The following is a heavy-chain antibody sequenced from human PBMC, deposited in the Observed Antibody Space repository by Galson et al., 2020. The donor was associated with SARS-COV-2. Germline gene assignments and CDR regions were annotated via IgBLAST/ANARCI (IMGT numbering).Heavy chain of an antibody. CDR3: ATGRDGYHN. J-gene: IGHJ4*02. V-gene: IGHV3-7*01. D-gene: IGHD2-21*01. Sequence: QLGESLKISCEAFGVTFTSLWMTWVRQAPGKGLEWVANIGLDGSEKYYVDSVKGRFNISRDNAKNSLYLQMNSLRAEDTAVYYCATGRDGYHNWGQGTLVIVSS. CDR1: GVTFTSLW. CDR2: IGLDGSEK.